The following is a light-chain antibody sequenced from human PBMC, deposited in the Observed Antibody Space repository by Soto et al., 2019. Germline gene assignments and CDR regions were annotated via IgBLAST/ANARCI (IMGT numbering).Light chain of an antibody. CDR3: QQSYRTPRT. Sequence: DIQMTQSPSSLSASLGARVTITCRASQSISSYLNWYQQKPGKAPKLLIYAASSLQSGVPSRFSGSGSGTDFTLTINSLQPEDFAIYYCQQSYRTPRTFGQGTKLEIK. J-gene: IGKJ1*01. CDR2: AAS. CDR1: QSISSY. V-gene: IGKV1-39*01.